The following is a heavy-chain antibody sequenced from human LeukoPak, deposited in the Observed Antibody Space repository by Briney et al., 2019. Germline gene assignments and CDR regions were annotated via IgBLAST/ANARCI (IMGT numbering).Heavy chain of an antibody. CDR3: AKDYRGYRAPYYFDH. CDR2: IKQDGSEK. Sequence: GGSLRLSCAASGFTFSSYWMSWVRQAPGKGLEGVANIKQDGSEKYYVDSVKGRFTISRDNAKNSLYLQMNSLRPEDTAVYYCAKDYRGYRAPYYFDHCGQGTLVTVSS. D-gene: IGHD2-15*01. V-gene: IGHV3-7*01. J-gene: IGHJ4*02. CDR1: GFTFSSYW.